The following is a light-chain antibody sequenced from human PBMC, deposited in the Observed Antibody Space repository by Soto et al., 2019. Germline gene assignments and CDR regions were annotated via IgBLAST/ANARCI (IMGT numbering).Light chain of an antibody. V-gene: IGKV3-11*01. CDR3: QQRSNWPRT. J-gene: IGKJ1*01. CDR2: GAS. Sequence: IAMTQSPAILSVSPGERATLSCRASQSVSSNLAWYQQKPGQTPRLLIYGASSRASGIPARFSGSGSGTDFTLTISRLEPEDFAVYYCQQRSNWPRTFGQGTKVDIK. CDR1: QSVSSN.